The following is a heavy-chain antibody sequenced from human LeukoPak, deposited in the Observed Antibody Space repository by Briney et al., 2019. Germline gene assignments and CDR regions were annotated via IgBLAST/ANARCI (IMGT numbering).Heavy chain of an antibody. CDR1: GFTVSSNY. CDR3: ARLTGYSSESWFDP. Sequence: GGSLRLSCAASGFTVSSNYMSWVRQAPGKGLEWVSIIYSGGSTFYADSVKGRFTISRDNSKNTLYLQMNSLRAEDTAVYYCARLTGYSSESWFDPWGQGTLVTVSS. J-gene: IGHJ5*02. V-gene: IGHV3-53*01. D-gene: IGHD3-9*01. CDR2: IYSGGST.